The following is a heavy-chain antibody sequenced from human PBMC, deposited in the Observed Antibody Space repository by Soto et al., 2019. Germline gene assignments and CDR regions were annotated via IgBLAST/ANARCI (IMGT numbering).Heavy chain of an antibody. Sequence: EVQLLESGGGLVQPGGSLRLSCAASGFTFSSYAMSWVRQAPGKGLEWVSAIGGSGGSTYYADSVKGRFTISRDNSKNTLYLQMNSLRAEDTAVYYCAKGAYYDFWSGYYSAGYYYGMDVWGQGTTVTVSS. V-gene: IGHV3-23*01. J-gene: IGHJ6*02. CDR3: AKGAYYDFWSGYYSAGYYYGMDV. CDR1: GFTFSSYA. CDR2: IGGSGGST. D-gene: IGHD3-3*01.